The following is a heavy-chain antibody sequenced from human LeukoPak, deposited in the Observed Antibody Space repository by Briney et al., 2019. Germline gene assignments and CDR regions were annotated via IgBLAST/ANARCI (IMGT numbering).Heavy chain of an antibody. J-gene: IGHJ4*02. Sequence: GESLKISCKGSGYSFTSYWIGWVRQMPGKGLEWMGIISPGDSDTRYSPSSQGQVTISADKSINTAYLQWSSLKASDTAIYYCARHWTFYDSTGYPDYWGQGTLVTVSS. CDR2: ISPGDSDT. CDR3: ARHWTFYDSTGYPDY. V-gene: IGHV5-51*01. D-gene: IGHD3-22*01. CDR1: GYSFTSYW.